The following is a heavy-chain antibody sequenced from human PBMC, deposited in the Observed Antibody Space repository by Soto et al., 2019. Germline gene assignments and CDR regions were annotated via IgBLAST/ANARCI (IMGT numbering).Heavy chain of an antibody. J-gene: IGHJ6*02. CDR1: GYTFTSYS. D-gene: IGHD2-15*01. CDR3: ARDHNFGFILYAMDV. V-gene: IGHV1-46*01. CDR2: INPSSGRT. Sequence: SAKVSCRASGYTFTSYSMHWVRQAPGQGLEWMGIINPSSGRTSYAQNFQGRVTMTSDTSTSIVYMEMSSLKSEDTAVYYCARDHNFGFILYAMDVWGQGTTVTVSS.